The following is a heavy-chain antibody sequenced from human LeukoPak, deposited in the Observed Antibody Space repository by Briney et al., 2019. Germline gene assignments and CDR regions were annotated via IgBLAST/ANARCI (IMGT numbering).Heavy chain of an antibody. J-gene: IGHJ4*02. V-gene: IGHV1-3*04. CDR1: GYTFTSYA. CDR3: AKDGGLWVSAHWGDS. Sequence: GASVKVSCKASGYTFTSYAMHWVRQAPGQRLECMGWINTGNGNTKYSQKFQGRVTITRDTSASTAYMDLSSLRAEDTAVYYCAKDGGLWVSAHWGDSWGRGTLVTVSS. D-gene: IGHD7-27*01. CDR2: INTGNGNT.